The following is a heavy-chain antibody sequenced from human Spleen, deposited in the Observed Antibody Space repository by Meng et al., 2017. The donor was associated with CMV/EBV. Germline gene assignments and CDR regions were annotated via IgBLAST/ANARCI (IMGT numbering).Heavy chain of an antibody. V-gene: IGHV3-7*01. D-gene: IGHD1-20*01. Sequence: GGSLRLSCAASGFTFSSYWMSWVRQAPGKGLEWVANIKQDGSEKYYVDSVKGRFTISRDNAKNSLYLQMNSLRAEDTAVYYCARDGDNWNPPFDYWGQGTLVTVSS. CDR3: ARDGDNWNPPFDY. CDR2: IKQDGSEK. J-gene: IGHJ4*02. CDR1: GFTFSSYW.